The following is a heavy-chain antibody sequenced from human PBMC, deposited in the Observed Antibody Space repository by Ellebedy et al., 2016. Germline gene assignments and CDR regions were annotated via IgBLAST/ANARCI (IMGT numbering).Heavy chain of an antibody. J-gene: IGHJ3*02. Sequence: GESLKISCAASGFTVSTNYMNWVRQAPGKGLEWVSLISSSSSYIYYADSVKGRFTISRDNAKNSLYLQMNSLRAEDTAVYYCAKDQSIAVAGMADGFDIWGQGTMVTVSS. CDR3: AKDQSIAVAGMADGFDI. CDR1: GFTVSTNY. CDR2: ISSSSSYI. D-gene: IGHD6-19*01. V-gene: IGHV3-21*01.